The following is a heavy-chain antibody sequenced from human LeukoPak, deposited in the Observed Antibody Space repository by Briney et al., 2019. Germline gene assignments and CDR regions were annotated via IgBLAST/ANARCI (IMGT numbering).Heavy chain of an antibody. CDR3: ARDLGAWGGYFDY. V-gene: IGHV4-34*01. CDR1: GGSFSGYY. J-gene: IGHJ4*02. D-gene: IGHD7-27*01. Sequence: PSETLSFTCAVYGGSFSGYYWSWIRQPPGKGLEWIGEINHSGSNNYNPSLKSRVTISVDTSKNQFSLKLSSVTAADTAVYYCARDLGAWGGYFDYWGQGTLVTVSS. CDR2: INHSGSN.